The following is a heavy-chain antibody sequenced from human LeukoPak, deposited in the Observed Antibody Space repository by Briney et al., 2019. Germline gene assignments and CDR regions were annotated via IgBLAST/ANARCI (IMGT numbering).Heavy chain of an antibody. Sequence: ASVKVSCKASGYTFTSYAMHWVRQAPGQRLEWMGWINAGNGNTKYSQKFQGRVTITRDTSASTAYMELSSLRSEDTAVYYCARPGGTYYYGSGSYYNVWGQGTLVTVSS. V-gene: IGHV1-3*01. CDR2: INAGNGNT. CDR3: ARPGGTYYYGSGSYYNV. J-gene: IGHJ4*02. CDR1: GYTFTSYA. D-gene: IGHD3-10*01.